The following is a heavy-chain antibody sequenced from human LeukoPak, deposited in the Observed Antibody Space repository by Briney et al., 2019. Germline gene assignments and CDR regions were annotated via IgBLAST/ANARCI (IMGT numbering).Heavy chain of an antibody. D-gene: IGHD3-10*01. Sequence: ASVTVSCKASGYTFTSYGITWVRQAPGQGLEWMGWISAYNGNTNYAQKLQGRVTMTTDTSTTTAYMDLRSLRSDDTAVYYCATSSGSGSPQGYWGQGTLVTVSS. CDR2: ISAYNGNT. J-gene: IGHJ4*02. CDR3: ATSSGSGSPQGY. V-gene: IGHV1-18*01. CDR1: GYTFTSYG.